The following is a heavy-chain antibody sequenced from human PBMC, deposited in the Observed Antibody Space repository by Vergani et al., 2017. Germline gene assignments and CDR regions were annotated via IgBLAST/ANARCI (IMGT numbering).Heavy chain of an antibody. CDR3: ARHDASWDRITIFGVVPNDAFDI. V-gene: IGHV5-10-1*01. D-gene: IGHD3-3*01. J-gene: IGHJ3*02. Sequence: VQLVQSGAEVKKPGASVKVSCKGSGYSFTSYWISWVRQMPGKGLEWMGRIDPSDSYTNYSPSFQGHVTISADKSISTAYLQWSSLKASDTAMYYCARHDASWDRITIFGVVPNDAFDIWGQGTMVTVSS. CDR1: GYSFTSYW. CDR2: IDPSDSYT.